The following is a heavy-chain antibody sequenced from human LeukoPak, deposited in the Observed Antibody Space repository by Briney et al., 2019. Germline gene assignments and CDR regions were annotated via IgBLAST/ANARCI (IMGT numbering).Heavy chain of an antibody. V-gene: IGHV3-21*01. J-gene: IGHJ3*02. CDR1: GFTFSSYS. D-gene: IGHD6-13*01. Sequence: GGSLRLSCAASGFTFSSYSMNWVRQAPGKGLEWVSSISSSSSYIYYADSVKGRFTISRDNAKNSLYLQMNSLRAEDTAVYYCARELSRDSSPRLGAFDIWGQGTMVTVSS. CDR3: ARELSRDSSPRLGAFDI. CDR2: ISSSSSYI.